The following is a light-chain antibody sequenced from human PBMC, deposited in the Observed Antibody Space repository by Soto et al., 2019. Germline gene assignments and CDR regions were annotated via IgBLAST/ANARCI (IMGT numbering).Light chain of an antibody. CDR1: LNISPW. J-gene: IGKJ2*01. CDR3: QVYNRGTH. V-gene: IGKV1-5*03. Sequence: DIQMTQAPSTLSASVGDRVTITCRASLNISPWLAWYQQKPGKAPKLLIQKVSSLESGVPSRFSGSGSGTEYTLTISSLQPDDLGTYYCQVYNRGTHFGQGTKVDIK. CDR2: KVS.